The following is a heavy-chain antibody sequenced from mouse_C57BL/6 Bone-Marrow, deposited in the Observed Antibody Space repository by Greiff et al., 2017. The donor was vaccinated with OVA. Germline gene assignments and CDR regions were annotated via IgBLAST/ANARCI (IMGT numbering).Heavy chain of an antibody. CDR1: GYAFTNYL. CDR3: ARWLLRLYYAMDY. D-gene: IGHD2-3*01. V-gene: IGHV1-54*01. J-gene: IGHJ4*01. Sequence: VKLMESGAELVRPGTSVKVSCKASGYAFTNYLIEWVKQRPGQGLEWIGVINPGSGGTNYNEKFKGKATLTADKSSSTAYMQLSSLTSEDSAVYFCARWLLRLYYAMDYWGQGTSVTVSS. CDR2: INPGSGGT.